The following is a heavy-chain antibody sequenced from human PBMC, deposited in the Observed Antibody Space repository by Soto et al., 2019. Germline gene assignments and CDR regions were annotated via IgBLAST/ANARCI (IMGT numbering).Heavy chain of an antibody. V-gene: IGHV4-59*01. CDR3: ARDAPNYYGSGSYFLSWFDP. J-gene: IGHJ5*02. D-gene: IGHD3-10*01. CDR1: GGSISSYY. CDR2: IYYSGST. Sequence: SETLSLTCTVSGGSISSYYWSWIRQPPGKGLEWIGYIYYSGSTNYNPSLKSRVTISVDTSKNQFSLKLSSVTAADTAVYYCARDAPNYYGSGSYFLSWFDPWGQGTLVT.